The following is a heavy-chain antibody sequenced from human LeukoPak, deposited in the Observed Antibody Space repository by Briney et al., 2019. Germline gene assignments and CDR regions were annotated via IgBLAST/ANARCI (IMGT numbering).Heavy chain of an antibody. CDR1: GFTFSSYW. Sequence: PGGSLRLSCAASGFTFSSYWMNWVRQAPGKGLEWVANIKQDGSEKYYVDSVKGRFTISRDNAKNSLYLQMNSLRAEDTAVYYCAREISAATSSFDLWGQGTLVTLSS. D-gene: IGHD2-15*01. CDR3: AREISAATSSFDL. J-gene: IGHJ5*02. CDR2: IKQDGSEK. V-gene: IGHV3-7*03.